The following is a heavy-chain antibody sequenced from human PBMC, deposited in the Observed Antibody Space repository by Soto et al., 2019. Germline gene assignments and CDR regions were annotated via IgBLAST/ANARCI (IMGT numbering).Heavy chain of an antibody. Sequence: QVQLQQWGAGLLKPSETLSLTCAVYGGSFSGYYWSWIRQPPGKGLEWIGEINHSGSTNYNPSLKSRVTISVDTSQNHFSLKLSSVTAADTAVYYCARRPTYYYGSGSYSKSSFDIWGQGTMVTVSS. CDR3: ARRPTYYYGSGSYSKSSFDI. J-gene: IGHJ3*02. V-gene: IGHV4-34*01. CDR2: INHSGST. D-gene: IGHD3-10*01. CDR1: GGSFSGYY.